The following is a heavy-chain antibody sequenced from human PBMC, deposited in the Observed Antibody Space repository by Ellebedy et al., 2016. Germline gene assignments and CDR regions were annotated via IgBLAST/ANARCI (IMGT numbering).Heavy chain of an antibody. Sequence: GGSLRLSCAASGFTFSSYWMHWVRQAPGKGLVWVSRINSDGSSTSYADSVKGRFTISRDNAKNTLYLQMNSLRAEDTAVYYCARPTGGTSGYWYFDLWGRGTLVTVSS. CDR2: INSDGSST. CDR3: ARPTGGTSGYWYFDL. CDR1: GFTFSSYW. D-gene: IGHD3-16*01. J-gene: IGHJ2*01. V-gene: IGHV3-74*01.